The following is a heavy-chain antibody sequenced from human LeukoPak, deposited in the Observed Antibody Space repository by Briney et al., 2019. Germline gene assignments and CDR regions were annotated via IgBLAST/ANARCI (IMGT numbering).Heavy chain of an antibody. J-gene: IGHJ5*02. V-gene: IGHV3-23*01. CDR2: ISGSGGTT. CDR3: AKGSSRGTTMTWFDP. D-gene: IGHD4-17*01. CDR1: GFTFNDYA. Sequence: GGSLRLSCAASGFTFNDYAMHWVRQASGKGLEWVSVISGSGGTTYYADSVKGRLTISRDNSKNTLYLQANSLRADDTAVYYCAKGSSRGTTMTWFDPWGQGTLVTVSS.